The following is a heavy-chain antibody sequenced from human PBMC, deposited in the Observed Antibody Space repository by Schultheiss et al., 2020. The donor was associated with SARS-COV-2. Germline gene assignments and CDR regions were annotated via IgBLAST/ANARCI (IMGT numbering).Heavy chain of an antibody. Sequence: GGSLRLSCAASGFTFDDYGMSWVRHTTGKGLEWVSAIGTAGDTYYQGSVKGRFTISRDNAKNSLYLQMNSLRAEDTAVYYCARGGYCSSTSCYIDRIFDYWGQGTMVTVSS. CDR3: ARGGYCSSTSCYIDRIFDY. D-gene: IGHD2-2*02. J-gene: IGHJ4*02. V-gene: IGHV3-13*01. CDR2: IGTAGDT. CDR1: GFTFDDYG.